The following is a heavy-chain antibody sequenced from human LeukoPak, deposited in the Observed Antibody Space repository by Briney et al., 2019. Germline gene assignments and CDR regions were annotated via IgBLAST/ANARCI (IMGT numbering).Heavy chain of an antibody. CDR2: ISWNSGTV. CDR1: GFTFDDYA. D-gene: IGHD3-10*01. V-gene: IGHV3-9*01. J-gene: IGHJ4*02. Sequence: SGGSLRLSCAASGFTFDDYAMHWVRHAPGKGLEWVSVISWNSGTVGYADSVKGRFTISRDNSKNSLYLQMNSLRSEDTALYYCAKAPRGSAIDYWGQGTLVTVSS. CDR3: AKAPRGSAIDY.